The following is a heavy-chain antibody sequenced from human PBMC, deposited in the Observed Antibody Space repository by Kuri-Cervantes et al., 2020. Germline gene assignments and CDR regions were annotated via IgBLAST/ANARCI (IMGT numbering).Heavy chain of an antibody. CDR3: ARASAARPEVLSFEY. Sequence: ASVKVSCKASGYTFTSYGISWVRQAPGQGLEWMGWISAYNGNTNYAQKLQGRVTMTTGTSTSTAYMELRSLTSDDTAVYYCARASAARPEVLSFEYWGQGTLVTVSS. CDR2: ISAYNGNT. D-gene: IGHD6-6*01. CDR1: GYTFTSYG. V-gene: IGHV1-18*01. J-gene: IGHJ4*02.